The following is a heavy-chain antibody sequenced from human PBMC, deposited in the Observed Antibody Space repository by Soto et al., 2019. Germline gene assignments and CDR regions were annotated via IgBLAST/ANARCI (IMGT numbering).Heavy chain of an antibody. CDR2: ISGNSGNT. CDR1: GYNFTNYY. D-gene: IGHD2-21*01. V-gene: IGHV1-18*01. Sequence: ASVKVSCKASGYNFTNYYMRWVRQAPGQGLEWMGWISGNSGNTNYAQKIQGRVTMTTDTSTSTAYMELSSLRSDDTAVYYFARDSYDCGGRQSLFFYWGQGTLVTVSS. J-gene: IGHJ4*02. CDR3: ARDSYDCGGRQSLFFY.